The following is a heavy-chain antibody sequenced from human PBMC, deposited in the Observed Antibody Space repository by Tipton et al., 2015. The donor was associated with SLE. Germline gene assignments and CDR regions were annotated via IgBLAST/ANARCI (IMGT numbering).Heavy chain of an antibody. V-gene: IGHV4-38-2*02. CDR1: GYSISSGY. D-gene: IGHD3-10*01. CDR2: IFYTGNT. CDR3: AREISGGETY. J-gene: IGHJ4*02. Sequence: TLSLTCSVSGYSISSGYWGWIRQPPGKGLEWVGSIFYTGNTYYNPSLKSRVSISVDTSKNQFSLKVTSVTAADTAVYYCAREISGGETYWGQGTLVTVSS.